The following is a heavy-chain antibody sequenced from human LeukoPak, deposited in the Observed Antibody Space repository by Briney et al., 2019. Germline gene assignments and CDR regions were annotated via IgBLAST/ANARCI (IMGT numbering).Heavy chain of an antibody. CDR1: GYTFTSYG. CDR2: ISAYNGNT. Sequence: ASVKVSCKASGYTFTSYGISWVRQAPGQGLKWMGWISAYNGNTNYAQKLQGRVTMTTDTSTSTAYMELRSLRSDDTAVYYCARGRDYDFWSGSHYYFDYWGQGTLVTVSS. V-gene: IGHV1-18*01. CDR3: ARGRDYDFWSGSHYYFDY. D-gene: IGHD3-3*01. J-gene: IGHJ4*02.